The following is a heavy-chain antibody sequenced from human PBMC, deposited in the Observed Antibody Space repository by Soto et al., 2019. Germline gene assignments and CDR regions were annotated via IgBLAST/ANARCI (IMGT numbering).Heavy chain of an antibody. CDR3: ARAVWLVTYYFDY. J-gene: IGHJ4*02. Sequence: PSETLSLTCTVSGGSISSYYWSWIRQPPGKGLEWIGYIYYSGSTNYNPSLKSRVTISVDTSKNQFSLKLSSVTAADTAVYYCARAVWLVTYYFDYWGQGTMVTVSS. CDR1: GGSISSYY. V-gene: IGHV4-59*01. D-gene: IGHD6-19*01. CDR2: IYYSGST.